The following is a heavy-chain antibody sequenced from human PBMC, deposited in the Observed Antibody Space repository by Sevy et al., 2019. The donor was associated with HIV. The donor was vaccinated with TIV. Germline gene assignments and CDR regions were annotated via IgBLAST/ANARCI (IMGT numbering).Heavy chain of an antibody. J-gene: IGHJ4*02. V-gene: IGHV3-23*01. CDR1: GFTFSSYA. D-gene: IGHD3-3*01. CDR2: ISGSGDST. CDR3: AKGGVGRSGYYSGVGFDY. Sequence: GGSLRLSCAASGFTFSSYAMSWVRQAPGKGLEWVSAISGSGDSTYYADSVKGRFTISRDNSKNTLYVQMNSLRAEDTAVYYCAKGGVGRSGYYSGVGFDYWRQGTLVTVSS.